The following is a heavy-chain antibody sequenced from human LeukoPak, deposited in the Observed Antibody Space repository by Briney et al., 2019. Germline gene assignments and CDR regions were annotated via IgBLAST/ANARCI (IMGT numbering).Heavy chain of an antibody. CDR1: GGSISSGSYY. J-gene: IGHJ4*02. D-gene: IGHD3-22*01. CDR2: IYTSGST. Sequence: SETLSLTCTVSGGSISSGSYYWSWIRQPAGKGLEWIGRIYTSGSTNYNPSLKSRVTISVDTSKNQFSLKLSSVTAADTAVYYCARETYYYDSSGPKGGDYWGQGTLVTVSS. CDR3: ARETYYYDSSGPKGGDY. V-gene: IGHV4-61*02.